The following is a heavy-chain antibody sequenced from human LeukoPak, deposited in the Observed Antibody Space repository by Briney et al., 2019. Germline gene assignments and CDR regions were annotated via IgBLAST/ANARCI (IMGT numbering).Heavy chain of an antibody. CDR2: ITSDGDTT. D-gene: IGHD5-12*01. CDR3: AKETLDTMNWYFDL. Sequence: PGGSLRLSCAASGFPFDDYTMHWVRQAPGKGLECVSLITSDGDTTYYADSVKGRFTISRDNSKNSLYLQMDSLRAGDTAFYYCAKETLDTMNWYFDLWGRGTLVTVSS. V-gene: IGHV3-43*01. J-gene: IGHJ2*01. CDR1: GFPFDDYT.